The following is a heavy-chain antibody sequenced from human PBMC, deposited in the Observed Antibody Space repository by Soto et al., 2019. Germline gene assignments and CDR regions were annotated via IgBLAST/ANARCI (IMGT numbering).Heavy chain of an antibody. CDR1: GFTFSSYA. CDR2: ISGSGGST. Sequence: EVQLLESGGGLVQPGGSLRLSCAASGFTFSSYAMSWVRQAPGKGLEWVSAISGSGGSTYYADSVKGPFTISRDNSKNTLYLQMNSLRAEDTAVYYCAKHVQIFYYYYYMDVWGKGTTVTVSS. J-gene: IGHJ6*03. CDR3: AKHVQIFYYYYYMDV. D-gene: IGHD1-1*01. V-gene: IGHV3-23*01.